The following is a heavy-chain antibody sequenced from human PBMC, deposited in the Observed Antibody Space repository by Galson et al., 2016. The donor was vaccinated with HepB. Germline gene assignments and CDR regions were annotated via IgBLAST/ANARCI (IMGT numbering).Heavy chain of an antibody. D-gene: IGHD6-19*01. V-gene: IGHV4-31*11. Sequence: TLSLTCAVSGGTISSGGYLWSWIRQHPGKGLEWVGYIPYTRSPSYNPSLEIRLTISVDTSKNQFSLRLTSVSAADTAMYSCARQDRAGLVNFWGQGTMVTVSS. CDR2: IPYTRSP. CDR3: ARQDRAGLVNF. CDR1: GGTISSGGYL. J-gene: IGHJ3*01.